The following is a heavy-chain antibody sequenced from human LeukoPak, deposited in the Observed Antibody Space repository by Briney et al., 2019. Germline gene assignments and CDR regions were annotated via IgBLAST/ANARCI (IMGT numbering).Heavy chain of an antibody. D-gene: IGHD3-16*01. CDR3: ARGHLGFDP. V-gene: IGHV3-72*01. CDR2: IRNKANSHTT. CDR1: GFTFSDRY. Sequence: GGSLRLSCAASGFTFSDRYMDWVRQAPGKGPEWVARIRNKANSHTTEFAASVKGRFTISRDNSENSLYLQMDSLKTEDTAVYYCARGHLGFDPWGQGTLVTVSS. J-gene: IGHJ5*02.